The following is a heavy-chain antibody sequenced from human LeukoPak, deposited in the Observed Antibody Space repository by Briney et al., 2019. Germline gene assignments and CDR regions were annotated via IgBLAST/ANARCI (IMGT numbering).Heavy chain of an antibody. J-gene: IGHJ6*03. Sequence: PGGSLRLSCAASGFTFSSLGMSWVRQAPGKGLDWVSAISGSGGSTYHADSVKGRFTISRDNSKNTLYLQMNSLRAEDTAVYYCAKCILTGYYKGYMDVWGKGTTVTISS. CDR1: GFTFSSLG. V-gene: IGHV3-23*01. CDR3: AKCILTGYYKGYMDV. D-gene: IGHD3-9*01. CDR2: ISGSGGST.